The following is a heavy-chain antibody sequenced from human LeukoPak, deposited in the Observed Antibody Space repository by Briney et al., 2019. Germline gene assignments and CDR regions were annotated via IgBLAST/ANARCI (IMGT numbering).Heavy chain of an antibody. J-gene: IGHJ4*02. CDR1: GGSISSGDYY. CDR2: TYYSGST. V-gene: IGHV4-30-4*01. Sequence: SQTLSLTRTVSGGSISSGDYYWSWIRQAPGKGLEWIGYTYYSGSTYYNPSLKSRVTISVDTSVNQFSLKLSSVTAADTAVYYCARRRGYSYGNFDSWGQGTLVTVSS. CDR3: ARRRGYSYGNFDS. D-gene: IGHD5-18*01.